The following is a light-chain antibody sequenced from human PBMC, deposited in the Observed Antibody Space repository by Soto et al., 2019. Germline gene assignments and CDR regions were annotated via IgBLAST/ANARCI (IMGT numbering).Light chain of an antibody. J-gene: IGLJ1*01. CDR2: EVS. CDR3: SSFTTSSTRV. Sequence: QSVLTQPASVSGSPGQSITISCTGTSSDVGAYNYVAWYQQHPGKAPQLMIYEVSSRPSGVSYRFSGSKSGNTASLTISGLQAEDEADYYCSSFTTSSTRVFGTGTKVTVL. CDR1: SSDVGAYNY. V-gene: IGLV2-14*01.